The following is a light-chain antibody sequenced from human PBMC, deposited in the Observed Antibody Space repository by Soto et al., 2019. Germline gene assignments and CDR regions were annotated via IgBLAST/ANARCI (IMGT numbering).Light chain of an antibody. CDR2: AAS. CDR3: QQAHSFPHT. Sequence: DIPMTQSPSSVSASVGDRVTITCRASQGISSWLAWYQQKPGKAPKLLIYAASISQSGVPSRFSGSGCETDFPPTISLLQHEYVACYYRQQAHSFPHTFGQGTKLEIK. J-gene: IGKJ2*01. V-gene: IGKV1-12*01. CDR1: QGISSW.